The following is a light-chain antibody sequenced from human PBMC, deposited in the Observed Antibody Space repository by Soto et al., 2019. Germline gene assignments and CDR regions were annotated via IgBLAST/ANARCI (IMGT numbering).Light chain of an antibody. CDR2: GDN. J-gene: IGLJ1*01. CDR1: SSNIGGNS. CDR3: QSFDSSLRVYV. Sequence: QSVLTQPPSVSAAPGQKVTISCSGSSSNIGGNSVSWYQQLPGTAPKLLIYGDNKRPSGIPDRFSGSKSGTSATLGITGFQTGDEADYYCQSFDSSLRVYVFXSGTKVTVL. V-gene: IGLV1-51*01.